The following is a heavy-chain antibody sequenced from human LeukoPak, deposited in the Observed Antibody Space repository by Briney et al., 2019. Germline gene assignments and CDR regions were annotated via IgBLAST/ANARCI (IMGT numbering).Heavy chain of an antibody. CDR1: GFTFSSYS. CDR3: ARGRGIAVAGTLRYFDL. V-gene: IGHV3-21*01. D-gene: IGHD6-19*01. CDR2: ISSSSSYI. Sequence: GGSLRLSCAASGFTFSSYSMNWVRQAPGKGLEWVSSISSSSSYIYYADSVKGRFTISRDNAKNSLYLQMNSLRAEDTAVYYCARGRGIAVAGTLRYFDLWGRGTLVTVSS. J-gene: IGHJ2*01.